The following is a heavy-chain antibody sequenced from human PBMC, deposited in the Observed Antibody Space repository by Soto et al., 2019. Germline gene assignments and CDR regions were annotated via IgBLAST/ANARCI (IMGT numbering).Heavy chain of an antibody. V-gene: IGHV4-34*01. Sequence: SETLSLTCAVYGGSSGSFSGYYWSWIRQPPGKGLEWIGEINHSGSTNYNPSLKSRVTISVDTSKNQFSLKLSSVTAADTAVYYCARDGYLYGDYLNYYGMDVWGQGTTVTVSS. CDR2: INHSGST. CDR3: ARDGYLYGDYLNYYGMDV. CDR1: GGSSGSFSGYY. D-gene: IGHD4-17*01. J-gene: IGHJ6*02.